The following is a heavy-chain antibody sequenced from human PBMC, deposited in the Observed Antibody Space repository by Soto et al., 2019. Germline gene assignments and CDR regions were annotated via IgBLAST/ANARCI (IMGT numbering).Heavy chain of an antibody. D-gene: IGHD2-15*01. J-gene: IGHJ4*02. CDR1: GFTFSSYA. CDR2: ISYDGSNK. Sequence: QVQLVESGGGVVQPGRSLRLSCAASGFTFSSYAMHWVRQAPGKWLEWVAVISYDGSNKYYADSVKGRFTISRDNSKNTLYLQMNSLRAEDTAVYYCARGGSFGWWYDYWGQGTLVTVSS. V-gene: IGHV3-30-3*01. CDR3: ARGGSFGWWYDY.